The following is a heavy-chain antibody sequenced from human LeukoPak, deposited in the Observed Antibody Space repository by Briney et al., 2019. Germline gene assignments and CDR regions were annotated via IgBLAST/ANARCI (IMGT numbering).Heavy chain of an antibody. CDR2: INSDGSST. Sequence: PGGSLRLSCAASGFTFSSYWMHWVRQAPGKGLVWVSRINSDGSSTSYADSVKGRFTISRDNAKNTLYLQMNSLRAEDTAVYYCALIGLDSSGYYYDYLDYWGQGTLVTVSS. CDR3: ALIGLDSSGYYYDYLDY. D-gene: IGHD3-22*01. CDR1: GFTFSSYW. J-gene: IGHJ4*02. V-gene: IGHV3-74*01.